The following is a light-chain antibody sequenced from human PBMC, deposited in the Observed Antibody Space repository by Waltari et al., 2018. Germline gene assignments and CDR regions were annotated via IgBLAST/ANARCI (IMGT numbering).Light chain of an antibody. Sequence: QSALTQPASVSGSPGQSITISCTGSSSDVGGYSLVPCHQQHPGKAPKLMIYAVTKRPSGVSHRFSGSKSGNTASLTISGLQTEDEADYYCCSYAGSTTSSVVFGTGTKVIVL. V-gene: IGLV2-23*02. J-gene: IGLJ1*01. CDR1: SSDVGGYSL. CDR3: CSYAGSTTSSVV. CDR2: AVT.